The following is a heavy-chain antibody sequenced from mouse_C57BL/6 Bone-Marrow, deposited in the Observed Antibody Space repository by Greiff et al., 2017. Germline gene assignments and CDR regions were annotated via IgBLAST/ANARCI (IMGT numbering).Heavy chain of an antibody. V-gene: IGHV1-39*01. D-gene: IGHD1-1*01. CDR1: GYSFTDYN. Sequence: EVQLQQSGPELVKPGASVKISCKASGYSFTDYNMNWVKQSNGKSLAWIGVINPNYGTHSYNQTVKGKVTLTIDQSSSTSYMQLNSLTSEDSAVYYYARITKGFDYWGQGTTLTVSS. CDR2: INPNYGTH. CDR3: ARITKGFDY. J-gene: IGHJ2*01.